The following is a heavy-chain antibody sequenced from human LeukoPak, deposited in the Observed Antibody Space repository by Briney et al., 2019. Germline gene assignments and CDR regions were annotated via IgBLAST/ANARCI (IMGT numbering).Heavy chain of an antibody. Sequence: QPGGSLRLSCAASGFTFSSYSMSWVRQAPGKGLEWVSAISGSGGSTYYADSVKGRFTISRDNSKNTLYLQMNSLRAEDTAVYYCAKPETPWQYGSYYWGQGTLVTVSS. CDR1: GFTFSSYS. CDR2: ISGSGGST. V-gene: IGHV3-23*01. CDR3: AKPETPWQYGSYY. D-gene: IGHD1-14*01. J-gene: IGHJ4*02.